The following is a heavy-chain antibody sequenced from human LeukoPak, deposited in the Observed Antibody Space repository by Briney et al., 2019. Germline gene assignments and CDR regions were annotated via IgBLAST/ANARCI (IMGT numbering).Heavy chain of an antibody. CDR3: ARVNHYYDSSGYYSHFDY. CDR2: IYTSGST. Sequence: SETLSLTCTVSGGSISSYYWSWIRQPAGKGLEWIGRIYTSGSTNYNPSLKSRVTMSVDTSKNQFSLKLSSVTAADTAVDYCARVNHYYDSSGYYSHFDYWGQGTLVTVSS. D-gene: IGHD3-22*01. V-gene: IGHV4-4*07. J-gene: IGHJ4*02. CDR1: GGSISSYY.